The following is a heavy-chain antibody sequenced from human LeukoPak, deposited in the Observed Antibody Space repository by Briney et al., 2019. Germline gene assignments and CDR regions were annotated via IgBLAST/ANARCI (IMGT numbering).Heavy chain of an antibody. CDR3: ARERNAFDI. J-gene: IGHJ3*02. Sequence: GGSLRLSCAASDFSFSRYAMHRVRQAPGKGLQWVAVISHDGSSKYYADSVKGRFTISRDNSKNTLYLQMNRLAAEDTAVYHCARERNAFDIWGQGTMVIVSS. CDR2: ISHDGSSK. CDR1: DFSFSRYA. V-gene: IGHV3-30-3*01.